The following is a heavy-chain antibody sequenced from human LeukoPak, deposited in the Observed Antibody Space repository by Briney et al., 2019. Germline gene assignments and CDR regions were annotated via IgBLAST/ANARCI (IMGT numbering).Heavy chain of an antibody. Sequence: ASVKVSCKASGYTFTSYYMHWVRQAPGQGLEWMGWINPDSGGTNYAQKFQGRVTMTRATSINTAYMELSRLRSDDTAVYYCARDKQLDWAHYFYYYMDVWGKGTTVTVSS. CDR3: ARDKQLDWAHYFYYYMDV. CDR2: INPDSGGT. J-gene: IGHJ6*03. V-gene: IGHV1-2*02. D-gene: IGHD1-1*01. CDR1: GYTFTSYY.